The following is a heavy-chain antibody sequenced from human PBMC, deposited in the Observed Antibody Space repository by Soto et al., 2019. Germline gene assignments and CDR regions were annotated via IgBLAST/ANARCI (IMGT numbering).Heavy chain of an antibody. V-gene: IGHV4-59*01. CDR3: ARESHDAFDI. CDR1: GGSISSYF. CDR2: IHYSGSP. Sequence: KTSETLSLTCSVSGGSISSYFWTWIRQSPGKGLEWIGYIHYSGSPSYHPSLKSRVTASVDTSKNQLSLKFNSVTPADTAIYYCARESHDAFDIWGQGTMVTVSS. J-gene: IGHJ3*02.